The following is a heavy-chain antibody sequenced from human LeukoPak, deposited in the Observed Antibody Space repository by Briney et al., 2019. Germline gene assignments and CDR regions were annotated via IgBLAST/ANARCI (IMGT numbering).Heavy chain of an antibody. J-gene: IGHJ3*02. Sequence: ASVKVSCKASGYTFTSYDINWVRQATGQGLEWMGWMNPNSGNTGYAQKFQGRVTITTDESTSTAYMELSSLRSEDTAVYYCARDHDTSIIQGAFDIWGQGTMVTVSS. CDR3: ARDHDTSIIQGAFDI. D-gene: IGHD6-6*01. CDR1: GYTFTSYD. CDR2: MNPNSGNT. V-gene: IGHV1-8*01.